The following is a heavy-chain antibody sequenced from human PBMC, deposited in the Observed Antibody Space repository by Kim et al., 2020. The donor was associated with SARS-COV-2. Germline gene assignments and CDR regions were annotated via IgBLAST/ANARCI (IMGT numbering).Heavy chain of an antibody. CDR3: ARDSEGSGSYRWFDP. Sequence: ASVKVSCKASGYTFTSYYMHWVRQAPGQGLEWMGIINPSGGSTSYAQEFQGRVTMTRDTSTSTVYMELSSLRSEDTAVYYCARDSEGSGSYRWFDPWGQGTLVTVSS. J-gene: IGHJ5*02. CDR2: INPSGGST. CDR1: GYTFTSYY. V-gene: IGHV1-46*01. D-gene: IGHD3-10*01.